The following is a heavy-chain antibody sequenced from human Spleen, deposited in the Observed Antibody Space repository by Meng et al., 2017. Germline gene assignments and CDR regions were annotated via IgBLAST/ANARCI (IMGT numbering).Heavy chain of an antibody. CDR3: ARGPWLNWNYPAYFQH. D-gene: IGHD1-7*01. CDR1: GGSFSGYY. Sequence: QVQLKQWGAGLLKPSETLSPTCAVYGGSFSGYYWSWIRQPPGKGLEWIGEINHSGSTNYNPSLKSRVTISVDTSKNQFSLKLSSVTAADTAVYYCARGPWLNWNYPAYFQHWGQGTLVTVSS. V-gene: IGHV4-34*01. J-gene: IGHJ1*01. CDR2: INHSGST.